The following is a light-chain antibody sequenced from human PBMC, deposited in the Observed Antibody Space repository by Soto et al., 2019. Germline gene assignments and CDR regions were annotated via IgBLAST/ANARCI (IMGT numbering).Light chain of an antibody. CDR1: QTIGSTY. V-gene: IGKV3-20*01. CDR2: DGS. CDR3: QQYDSSPRT. J-gene: IGKJ1*01. Sequence: EIVLTQSPATLSLSPGETATLSCRASQTIGSTYLAWYQQKPGQAPRLLIYDGSNRATGIPDRFSGSGSGTDFTLTISRLEPEDFAVYYCQQYDSSPRTFGQGTKVDIK.